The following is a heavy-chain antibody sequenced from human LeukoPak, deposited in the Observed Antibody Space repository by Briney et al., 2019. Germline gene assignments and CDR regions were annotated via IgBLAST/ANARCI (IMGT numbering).Heavy chain of an antibody. D-gene: IGHD1-26*01. V-gene: IGHV3-74*01. CDR1: GFSFSNFL. J-gene: IGHJ4*02. CDR3: VRSDADGGSYYYS. CDR2: IGRDGRST. Sequence: PGGSLRLSCAASGFSFSNFLMNWVRQGPGMGLERVSRIGRDGRSTFYADCVKGRFTISRDNPKTTLYLHMNSLRAEDTAVYYRVRSDADGGSYYYSWGQGTLVTVSS.